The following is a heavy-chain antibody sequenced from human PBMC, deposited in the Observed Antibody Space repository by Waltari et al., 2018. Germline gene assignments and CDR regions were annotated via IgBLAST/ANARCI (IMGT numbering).Heavy chain of an antibody. J-gene: IGHJ6*02. CDR3: ASWMEPSTQHYYYYYGMDV. V-gene: IGHV7-4-1*02. CDR1: GYTFTSYA. CDR2: INTNTGNP. D-gene: IGHD1-1*01. Sequence: QVQLVQSGSELKKPGASVKVSCKASGYTFTSYAMNWVRQAPGTGLEWMGWINTNTGNPTYAQGFTGRFVFSLDTSVSTAYLQISSLKAEDTAVYYCASWMEPSTQHYYYYYGMDVWGQGTTVTVSS.